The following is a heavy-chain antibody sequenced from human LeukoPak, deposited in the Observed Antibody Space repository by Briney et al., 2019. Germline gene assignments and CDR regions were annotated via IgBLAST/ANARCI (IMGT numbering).Heavy chain of an antibody. CDR1: GGSISSSSYY. V-gene: IGHV4-39*01. J-gene: IGHJ4*02. CDR3: ARNDFWSGYYTIPDY. CDR2: IYYSGST. D-gene: IGHD3-3*01. Sequence: SETLSLTCTVSGGSISSSSYYWGWVRQPPGKGLEWIGSIYYSGSTYYNPSLKSRVTISVDTSKNQFSLKLSSVTAADTAVYYCARNDFWSGYYTIPDYWGQGTLVTVSS.